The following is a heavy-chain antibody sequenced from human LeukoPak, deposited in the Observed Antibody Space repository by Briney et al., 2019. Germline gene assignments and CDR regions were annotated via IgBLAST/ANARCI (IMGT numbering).Heavy chain of an antibody. CDR1: GGSISSSSYY. Sequence: SSETLSLPCTVSGGSISSSSYYWGWVRQPPGKGLEWIGSSYYSGSTYYNPSLKSRVTISVDTSKNQFSLKLSSVTAADTAVYYCARPAESDSSSWPDSNWFDPWGQGTLVTVSS. D-gene: IGHD6-13*01. CDR3: ARPAESDSSSWPDSNWFDP. J-gene: IGHJ5*02. CDR2: SYYSGST. V-gene: IGHV4-39*01.